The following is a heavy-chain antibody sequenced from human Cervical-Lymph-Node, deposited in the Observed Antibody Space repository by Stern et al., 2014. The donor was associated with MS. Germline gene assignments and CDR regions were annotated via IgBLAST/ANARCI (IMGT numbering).Heavy chain of an antibody. J-gene: IGHJ4*02. D-gene: IGHD4-11*01. CDR1: GGSISSSYY. CDR2: IDDTGRT. V-gene: IGHV4-39*01. Sequence: VQLVESGPGLVKPSETLSRTCTVSGGSISSSYYWGWIRQSSGKGLEWIGSIDDTGRTFYTPPLRSRAPIPVDTSNNQFSLKLRSVTAADTAVYYCVRQVTVRSRFDYWGQGTLVTVSS. CDR3: VRQVTVRSRFDY.